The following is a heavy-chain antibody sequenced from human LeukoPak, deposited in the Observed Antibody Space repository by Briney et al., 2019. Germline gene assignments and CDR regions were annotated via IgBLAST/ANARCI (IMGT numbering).Heavy chain of an antibody. CDR1: GGSISSYY. J-gene: IGHJ4*02. V-gene: IGHV4-59*01. D-gene: IGHD4-17*01. Sequence: SETLSLTCTVSGGSISSYYWSWIRQPPGKGLEWIGYIYYSGSTNYNPSLKSRVTISVDTSKNQFSLKLSSVTAADTAVYYCARSTTVTVDYWGQGTLVTVSS. CDR3: ARSTTVTVDY. CDR2: IYYSGST.